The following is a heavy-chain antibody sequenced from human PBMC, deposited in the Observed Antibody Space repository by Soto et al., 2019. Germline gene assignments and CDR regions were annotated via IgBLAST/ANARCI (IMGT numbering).Heavy chain of an antibody. CDR2: INHSGST. CDR3: ASRGAFSIAAAGTGYYFDY. CDR1: GGSFSGYY. D-gene: IGHD6-13*01. Sequence: SETLSLTGAVYGGSFSGYYWSWIRQPPGKGLEWIGEINHSGSTNYNPSLKSRVTISVDTSKNQFSLKLSSVTAADAAVYYCASRGAFSIAAAGTGYYFDYWGQGTLVTVSS. J-gene: IGHJ4*02. V-gene: IGHV4-34*01.